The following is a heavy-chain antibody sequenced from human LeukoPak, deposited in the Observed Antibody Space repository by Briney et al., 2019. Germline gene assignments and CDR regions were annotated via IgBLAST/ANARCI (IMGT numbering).Heavy chain of an antibody. CDR2: ISSSAKTI. J-gene: IGHJ4*02. CDR3: ARTFDN. V-gene: IGHV3-48*03. Sequence: PGGSLRLSCAASGFTFRSYEMNWVRQAPGKGLEWVSYISSSAKTIYYADSVKGRFTISRDNPKNSLYLQMNSLRAEDTAIYYRARTFDNWGQGTLVTVSS. CDR1: GFTFRSYE.